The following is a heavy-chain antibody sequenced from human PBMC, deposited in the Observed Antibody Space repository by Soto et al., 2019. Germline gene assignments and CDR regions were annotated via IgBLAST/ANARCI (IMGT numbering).Heavy chain of an antibody. CDR1: GYTFSSYG. CDR3: ARDRGGDGMDV. J-gene: IGHJ6*02. V-gene: IGHV1-18*01. CDR2: ISGYNGNT. Sequence: QVQLVQSGAEVKKPGASVKVSCKASGYTFSSYGISWVRQAPGQGLEWMGWISGYNGNTNYAQKLQGRVTMTIDTSTSTGYMELRSLRSDDTAEYYCARDRGGDGMDVWGQGTTVTVSS. D-gene: IGHD3-16*01.